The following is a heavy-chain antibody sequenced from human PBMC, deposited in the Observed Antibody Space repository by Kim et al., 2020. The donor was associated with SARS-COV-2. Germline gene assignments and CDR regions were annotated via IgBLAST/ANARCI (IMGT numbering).Heavy chain of an antibody. Sequence: TNYADSVRGRFTISRDDRENNLYLQMNSLRAEDTGVYFCAREGATYYGLDVWGQGTAVTVSS. CDR2: T. J-gene: IGHJ6*02. CDR3: AREGATYYGLDV. V-gene: IGHV3-74*01.